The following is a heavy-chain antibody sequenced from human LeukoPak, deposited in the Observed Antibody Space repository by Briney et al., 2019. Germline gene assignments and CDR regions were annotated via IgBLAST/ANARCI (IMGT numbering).Heavy chain of an antibody. V-gene: IGHV4-31*03. Sequence: PQTLSLTCTVSGGSISSGGYYWSWIRQHPGKGLEWIGYIYYSGSTYYNPFLKSRVTISVDTSKNQFSLKLSSVTAADTAVYYCARGNRHYYDSSGYYYGALFDYWGQGTLVTVSS. CDR3: ARGNRHYYDSSGYYYGALFDY. J-gene: IGHJ4*02. D-gene: IGHD3-22*01. CDR1: GGSISSGGYY. CDR2: IYYSGST.